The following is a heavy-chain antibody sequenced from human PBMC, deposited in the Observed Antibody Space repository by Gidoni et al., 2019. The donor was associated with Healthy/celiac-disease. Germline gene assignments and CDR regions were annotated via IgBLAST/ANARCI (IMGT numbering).Heavy chain of an antibody. J-gene: IGHJ3*02. Sequence: QVQLVQSGAEVKKPGASVKVSFKASGYTFTSYYLPLVRQAPGQGLEWMGIIHPSGGSTSYAQKFQGRVTMTRDTSTSTVYMELSSLRSEDTAVYYCARDALRQDYYDSSGYLLGVSAFDIWGQGTMVTVSS. V-gene: IGHV1-46*01. CDR2: IHPSGGST. D-gene: IGHD3-22*01. CDR3: ARDALRQDYYDSSGYLLGVSAFDI. CDR1: GYTFTSYY.